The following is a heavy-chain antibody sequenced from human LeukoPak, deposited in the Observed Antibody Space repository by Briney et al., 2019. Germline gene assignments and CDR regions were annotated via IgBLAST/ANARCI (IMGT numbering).Heavy chain of an antibody. V-gene: IGHV3-30*02. CDR1: GFTFSSYG. D-gene: IGHD3-3*01. CDR2: IRYDGSNK. CDR3: AKGLRFLEWSVIDY. Sequence: PGGSLRLSCAASGFTFSSYGMNWVRQAPGKGLEWVAFIRYDGSNKYYADSVKGRFTISRDNSKNTLYLQMNSLRAEDTAVYYCAKGLRFLEWSVIDYWGQGTLVTVSS. J-gene: IGHJ4*02.